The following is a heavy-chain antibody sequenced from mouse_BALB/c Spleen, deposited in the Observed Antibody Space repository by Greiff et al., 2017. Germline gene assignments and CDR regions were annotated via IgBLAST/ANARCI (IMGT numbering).Heavy chain of an antibody. CDR1: GFTFSSYT. Sequence: EVKVVESGGGLVKPGGSLKLSCAASGFTFSSYTMSWVRQTPEKRLEWVATISSGGSYTYYPDSVKGRFTISRDNAKNTLYLQMSSLKSEDTAMYYCTTYYGNYGAMDYWGQGTSVTVSS. CDR2: ISSGGSYT. CDR3: TTYYGNYGAMDY. V-gene: IGHV5-6-4*01. D-gene: IGHD2-10*01. J-gene: IGHJ4*01.